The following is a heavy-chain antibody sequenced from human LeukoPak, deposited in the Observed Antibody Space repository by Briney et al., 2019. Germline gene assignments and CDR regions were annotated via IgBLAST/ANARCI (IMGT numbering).Heavy chain of an antibody. CDR3: ARSYCSSTSCYRPYYYYYMDV. Sequence: GGSLRLSCAASEFTFSSYWMTWVRQAPGKGLEWVANIKQDGSEKYFVDSVKGRFTISRDNAKNSLYLQMNSLRAEGTAVYYCARSYCSSTSCYRPYYYYYMDVWGKGTTVTVSS. V-gene: IGHV3-7*01. CDR1: EFTFSSYW. CDR2: IKQDGSEK. D-gene: IGHD2-2*02. J-gene: IGHJ6*03.